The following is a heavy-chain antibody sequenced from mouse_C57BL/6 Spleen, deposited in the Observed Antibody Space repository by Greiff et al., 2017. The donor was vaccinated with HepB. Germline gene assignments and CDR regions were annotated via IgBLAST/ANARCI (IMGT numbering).Heavy chain of an antibody. CDR1: GYTFTSYW. CDR2: IYPGSGST. J-gene: IGHJ4*01. CDR3: ASRITTVYAMDY. Sequence: QVQLQQPGAELVKPGASVKMSCKASGYTFTSYWITWVKQRPGQGLEWIGDIYPGSGSTNYNEKFKSKATLTVDTSSSTAYMQLSSLTSADSAVYYCASRITTVYAMDYWGQGTSVTVSS. V-gene: IGHV1-55*01. D-gene: IGHD1-1*01.